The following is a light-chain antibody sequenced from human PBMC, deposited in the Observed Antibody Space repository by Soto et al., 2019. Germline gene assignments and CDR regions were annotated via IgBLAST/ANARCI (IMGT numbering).Light chain of an antibody. CDR3: CSYAGNTTWV. J-gene: IGLJ2*01. CDR2: EVT. Sequence: QSALTQPASVSGSPGQSITISCTGTSSDVGSHNFVSWYQQRPGKAPKLMIFEVTKRPSGVSSRFSASKSGNTASLTISGVQAEEEADYYCCSYAGNTTWVFGGGTKLTVL. V-gene: IGLV2-23*02. CDR1: SSDVGSHNF.